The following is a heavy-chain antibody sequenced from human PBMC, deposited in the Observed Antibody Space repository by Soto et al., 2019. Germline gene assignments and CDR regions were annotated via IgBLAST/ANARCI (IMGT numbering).Heavy chain of an antibody. CDR2: ITIYNGNT. CDR1: GYTFTSYG. CDR3: ARVLLTGYYEGRDYYGMDV. Sequence: QVQLVQSGGEVKKPGASVKVSCKASGYTFTSYGISWVRQAPGQGLEWMGWITIYNGNTNYAQILQGRVTMTTDTXXSXACXELRSLRSDDTAVYYCARVLLTGYYEGRDYYGMDVWGQGTTVTVSS. J-gene: IGHJ6*02. D-gene: IGHD3-9*01. V-gene: IGHV1-18*01.